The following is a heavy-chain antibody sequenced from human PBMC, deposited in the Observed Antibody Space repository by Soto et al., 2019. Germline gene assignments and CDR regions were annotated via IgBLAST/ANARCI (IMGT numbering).Heavy chain of an antibody. CDR1: GFTFSSYG. CDR2: ISYDGSNK. V-gene: IGHV3-30*18. CDR3: AKLGVKYSSYYYYGMDV. D-gene: IGHD6-6*01. Sequence: GSLRLSCAASGFTFSSYGMHWVRQAPGKGLEWVAVISYDGSNKHYADSVKGRFTISRDNSKNTLYLQMNSLRAEDTAVYYCAKLGVKYSSYYYYGMDVWGQGTTVTVSS. J-gene: IGHJ6*02.